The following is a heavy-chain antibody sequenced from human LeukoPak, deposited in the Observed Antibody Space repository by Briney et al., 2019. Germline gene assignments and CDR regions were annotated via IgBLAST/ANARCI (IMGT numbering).Heavy chain of an antibody. D-gene: IGHD5-18*01. J-gene: IGHJ4*02. V-gene: IGHV1-18*01. CDR1: VYTFTIYG. CDR3: ARVGTRYSYGPPDYFDY. Sequence: ASVKVSCMPSVYTFTIYGISWVRQAPGQGLEWMGRISTYNGNTNYAQNLQGRVTMTTDTSTSTAYMELRSMRSDDTAVYYCARVGTRYSYGPPDYFDYWGQGTLVSVSS. CDR2: ISTYNGNT.